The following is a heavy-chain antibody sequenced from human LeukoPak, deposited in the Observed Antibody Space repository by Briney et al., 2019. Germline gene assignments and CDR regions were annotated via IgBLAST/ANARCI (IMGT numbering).Heavy chain of an antibody. CDR1: GVTFSSYA. CDR2: ISGIGGST. CDR3: ARDAAASYYFDY. D-gene: IGHD6-13*01. J-gene: IGHJ4*02. V-gene: IGHV3-23*01. Sequence: GGSLRLSCATSGVTFSSYARSWVRQAPGKWQEWVSVISGIGGSTYYADSVKGRFTISRDNSKSTLYLHMNSLRAEDTAIYYCARDAAASYYFDYWGQGTLVTVSS.